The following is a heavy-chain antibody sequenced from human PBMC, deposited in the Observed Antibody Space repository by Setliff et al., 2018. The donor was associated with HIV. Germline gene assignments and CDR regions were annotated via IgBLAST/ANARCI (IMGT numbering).Heavy chain of an antibody. Sequence: LSLTCSVSGASLTSGSYFWNWLRLPAGKGLEWIGYVYTSGKHNYNPSLESRAAIFLDTSKKQFSLSLTSVTAADTAVYYCARGEGGFLDFDLVLTTFDFWGQGTQVTVSS. CDR2: VYTSGKH. V-gene: IGHV4-61*09. D-gene: IGHD3-9*01. CDR3: ARGEGGFLDFDLVLTTFDF. CDR1: GASLTSGSYF. J-gene: IGHJ4*02.